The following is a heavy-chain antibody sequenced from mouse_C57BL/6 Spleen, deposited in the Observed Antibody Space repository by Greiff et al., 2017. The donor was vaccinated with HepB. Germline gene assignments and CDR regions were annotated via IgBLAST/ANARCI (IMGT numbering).Heavy chain of an antibody. V-gene: IGHV14-2*01. Sequence: VQLKESGAELVKPGASVKLSCTASGFNIKDYYMHWVKQRTEQGLEWIGRIDPEDGETKYAPKFQGKATITADTSSNTAYLQLSSLTSEDTAVYYCARDRPIYDGYYPTFDYWGQGTTLTVSS. CDR3: ARDRPIYDGYYPTFDY. J-gene: IGHJ2*01. D-gene: IGHD2-3*01. CDR2: IDPEDGET. CDR1: GFNIKDYY.